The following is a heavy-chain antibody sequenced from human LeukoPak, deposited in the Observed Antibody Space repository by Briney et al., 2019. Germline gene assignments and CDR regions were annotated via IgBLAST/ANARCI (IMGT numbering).Heavy chain of an antibody. J-gene: IGHJ4*02. CDR1: RFTLSNAW. V-gene: IGHV3-15*01. Sequence: PGGSLRLSCAASRFTLSNAWMSWVRQAPGKGLEWVGRIKSKTEGGTTDYAAPVKGRFIISRDDSKNTPYLQMNSLKTEDTAMYSCPPETYTTPDSFDYWGQGTLVTVSS. CDR3: PPETYTTPDSFDY. D-gene: IGHD1-1*01. CDR2: IKSKTEGGTT.